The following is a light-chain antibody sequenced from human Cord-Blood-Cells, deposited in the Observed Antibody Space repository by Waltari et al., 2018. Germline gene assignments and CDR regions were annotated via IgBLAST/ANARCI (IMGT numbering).Light chain of an antibody. J-gene: IGLJ1*01. CDR2: EDS. Sequence: SYELTQPPSVSVSPGQTARITCSGDALPKKYAYWYQQKSCQAPVLVIYEDSKRPSGIPGRFSCASSGTMATLTISGAQVEDEADYYCYSTDSSGNHSVFGTGTKVTVL. CDR3: YSTDSSGNHSV. V-gene: IGLV3-10*01. CDR1: ALPKKY.